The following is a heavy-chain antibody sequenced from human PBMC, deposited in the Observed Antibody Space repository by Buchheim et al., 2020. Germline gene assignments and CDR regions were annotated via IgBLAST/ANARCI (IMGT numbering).Heavy chain of an antibody. CDR1: GFTFSSYE. Sequence: EVQLVESGGGLVQPGGSLRLSCAASGFTFSSYEMNWVRQAPGKGLEWVSYISSSGSTIYYADSVKGRFTISRDNAKNSLYLQMNSLRAEDTAVYYCAKDLMVYAMPSRGYFDYWGQGTL. CDR3: AKDLMVYAMPSRGYFDY. J-gene: IGHJ4*02. D-gene: IGHD2-8*01. CDR2: ISSSGSTI. V-gene: IGHV3-48*03.